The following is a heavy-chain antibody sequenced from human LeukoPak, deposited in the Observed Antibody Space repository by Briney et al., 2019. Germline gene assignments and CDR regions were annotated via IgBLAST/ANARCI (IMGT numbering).Heavy chain of an antibody. J-gene: IGHJ4*02. CDR2: IIPIFGTA. Sequence: GASVKVSCKASGGTFSSYAISWVRQAPGQGLEWMGGIIPIFGTANYAQKFQGRVTITADESTSTAYMELRSLRSEDTAVYYCARVDDILTGYPRWGQGTLVTVSS. V-gene: IGHV1-69*01. CDR1: GGTFSSYA. D-gene: IGHD3-9*01. CDR3: ARVDDILTGYPR.